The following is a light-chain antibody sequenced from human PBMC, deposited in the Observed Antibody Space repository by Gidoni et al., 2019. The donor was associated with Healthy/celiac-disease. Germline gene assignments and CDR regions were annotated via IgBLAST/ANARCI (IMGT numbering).Light chain of an antibody. V-gene: IGLV3-1*01. CDR2: QDS. CDR1: NLGDKY. CDR3: QAWDSSTVE. Sequence: SYELTQPPSVSVSPGQTASITCPGDNLGDKYACWYQQKPGQSPVLVIYQDSKRPSGIPELFSGSNSGNTATLTISGTQAMDEADYYCQAWDSSTVEFGGGTKLTVL. J-gene: IGLJ2*01.